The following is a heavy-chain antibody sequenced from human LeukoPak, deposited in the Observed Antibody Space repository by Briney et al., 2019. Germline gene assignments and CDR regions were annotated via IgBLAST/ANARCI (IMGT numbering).Heavy chain of an antibody. CDR1: GFTVSCMH. V-gene: IGHV3-73*01. CDR2: IRSRATSYAT. Sequence: GAGYGFTVSCMHRVWLRQAHGQGREWVVSIRSRATSYATAFPEWVKGRLNISTDASKNAASLLMNSVKAEDSAVYYCAKSFGYSRSWFDYWGQGTPVTVSS. CDR3: AKSFGYSRSWFDY. J-gene: IGHJ4*02. D-gene: IGHD6-13*01.